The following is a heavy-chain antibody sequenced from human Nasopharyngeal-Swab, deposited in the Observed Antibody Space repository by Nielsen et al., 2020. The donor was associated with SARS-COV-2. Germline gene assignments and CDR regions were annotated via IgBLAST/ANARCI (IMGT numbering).Heavy chain of an antibody. V-gene: IGHV1-8*01. CDR3: VRGGHIVVVVAAADNWFDP. D-gene: IGHD2-15*01. J-gene: IGHJ5*02. Sequence: ASVKVSCKASGYTFTSYDINWVRQATGQGLEWMGWMNPNSGNTGYAQKFQGRVTMTRNTSISTAYMELSSLRSEDTAVYYCVRGGHIVVVVAAADNWFDPWGQGTLVTVSS. CDR2: MNPNSGNT. CDR1: GYTFTSYD.